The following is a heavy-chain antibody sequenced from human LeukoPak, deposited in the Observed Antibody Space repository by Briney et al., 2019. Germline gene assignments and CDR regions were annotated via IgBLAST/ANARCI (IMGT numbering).Heavy chain of an antibody. Sequence: GGSLRLSCAASGFAFSSFAMSWVRQAPGKGLEWVSGIGAGGTFTYYADSVKGRFTIFRDNSRNTLYLQMNSLRADDTAVYYCAKDLDYTTSGHYFDYWGQGTLVTVSS. CDR2: IGAGGTFT. J-gene: IGHJ4*02. D-gene: IGHD4-11*01. CDR1: GFAFSSFA. V-gene: IGHV3-23*01. CDR3: AKDLDYTTSGHYFDY.